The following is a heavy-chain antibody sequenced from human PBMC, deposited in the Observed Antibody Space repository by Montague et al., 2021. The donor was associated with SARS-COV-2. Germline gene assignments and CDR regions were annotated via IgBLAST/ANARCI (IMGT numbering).Heavy chain of an antibody. Sequence: SETLSLTCTVSGGSISSYYWSWIRQPPGKGLEWIGYIYYSGSTNYNPSLKSRVTISLDTSKNQFSLKLNSVTAADTAVYYCARDKIVIVPTTLELTWIDGYKNYYYGMDVWGQGTTVTVSS. V-gene: IGHV4-59*12. J-gene: IGHJ6*02. D-gene: IGHD2/OR15-2a*01. CDR1: GGSISSYY. CDR2: IYYSGST. CDR3: ARDKIVIVPTTLELTWIDGYKNYYYGMDV.